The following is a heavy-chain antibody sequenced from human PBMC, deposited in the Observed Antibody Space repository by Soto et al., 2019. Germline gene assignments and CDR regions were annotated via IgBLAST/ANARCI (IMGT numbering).Heavy chain of an antibody. CDR2: ISGSGGST. CDR3: ATYMTEGYFDWLLYYFDY. D-gene: IGHD3-9*01. J-gene: IGHJ4*02. CDR1: GFTFSSYA. V-gene: IGHV3-23*01. Sequence: GGSLRLSCAASGFTFSSYAMSWVRQAPGKGLEWVSAISGSGGSTYYADSVKGRFTISRDNSKNTLYLQMNSLRAEDTAVYYCATYMTEGYFDWLLYYFDYWGQGTLVTVSS.